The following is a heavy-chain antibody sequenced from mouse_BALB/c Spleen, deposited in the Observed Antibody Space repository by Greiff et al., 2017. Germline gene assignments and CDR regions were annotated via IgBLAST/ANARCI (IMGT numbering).Heavy chain of an antibody. CDR1: GYSFTSYW. J-gene: IGHJ2*01. D-gene: IGHD1-1*02. V-gene: IGHV1-5*01. Sequence: VQLQQSGTVLARPGASVKMSCKASGYSFTSYWMHWVKQRPGQGLEWIGAIYPGNSDTSYNQKFKGKAKLTAVTSASTAYMELSSLTNEDSAVYYCTRGNYGPLDYWGQGTTLTVSS. CDR2: IYPGNSDT. CDR3: TRGNYGPLDY.